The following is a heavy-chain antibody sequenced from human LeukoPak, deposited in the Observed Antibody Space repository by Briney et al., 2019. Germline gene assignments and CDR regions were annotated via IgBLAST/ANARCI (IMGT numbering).Heavy chain of an antibody. CDR1: GGSISSGGYS. CDR2: IYYSGST. J-gene: IGHJ6*03. Sequence: SETLSLTCAVSGGSISSGGYSWSWIRQPPGKGLEWIGYIYYSGSTYYNPSLKSRVTISVDTSKNQFSLKLSSVTAADTAVYYCARTATIGYYYYMDVWGKGTTVTVSS. D-gene: IGHD5-24*01. V-gene: IGHV4-30-4*07. CDR3: ARTATIGYYYYMDV.